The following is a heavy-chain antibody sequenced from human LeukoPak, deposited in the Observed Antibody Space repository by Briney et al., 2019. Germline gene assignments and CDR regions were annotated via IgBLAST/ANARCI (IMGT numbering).Heavy chain of an antibody. V-gene: IGHV3-64D*06. Sequence: PGGSLRLSCSASGFTFNSFAMHWVRQAPGKGLEYVSVISGNGGSTYYADSVKGRFTISRDNSKNTLYLQMSSLRAEDTAVYYCVKSMGIAARPKIFDYWGQGTLVTVSS. J-gene: IGHJ4*02. D-gene: IGHD6-6*01. CDR2: ISGNGGST. CDR1: GFTFNSFA. CDR3: VKSMGIAARPKIFDY.